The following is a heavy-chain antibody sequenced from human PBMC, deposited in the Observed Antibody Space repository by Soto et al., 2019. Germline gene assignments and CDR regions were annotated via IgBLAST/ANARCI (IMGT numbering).Heavy chain of an antibody. CDR1: GFTFSTYA. J-gene: IGHJ6*02. V-gene: IGHV3-23*01. CDR3: TRDWTGNTCPCMDV. D-gene: IGHD2-8*02. CDR2: VSGSGAKT. Sequence: EVQLLESGGGLVQPGGSLRLSCTASGFTFSTYAMTWVRQAPGKGLEWVSTVSGSGAKTYYADSVRGRFTISRDNAKDTLYRQMNSLTAEDTATYDCTRDWTGNTCPCMDVWGQGTTVTVSS.